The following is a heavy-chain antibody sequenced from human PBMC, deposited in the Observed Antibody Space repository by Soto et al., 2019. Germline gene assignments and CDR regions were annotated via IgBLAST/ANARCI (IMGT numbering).Heavy chain of an antibody. CDR2: ISNDGSNK. Sequence: QVQLVESGGGVVQPGRSLRLSCAASGLSFSRYGMHWVRQAPGKGLEWVAVISNDGSNKYYADSVKGRFTISRDNSKNMLYLQMNSLRVEDTAVYYCAKAGGKVSTPFDPWGQGTLVTVSS. J-gene: IGHJ5*02. CDR1: GLSFSRYG. D-gene: IGHD2-8*01. CDR3: AKAGGKVSTPFDP. V-gene: IGHV3-30*18.